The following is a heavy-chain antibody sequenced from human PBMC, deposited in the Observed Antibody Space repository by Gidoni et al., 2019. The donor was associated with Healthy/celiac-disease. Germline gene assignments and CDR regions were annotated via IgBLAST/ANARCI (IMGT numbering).Heavy chain of an antibody. CDR1: GGSISSSSYY. V-gene: IGHV4-39*01. CDR2: IYYSGST. Sequence: QLQLQESGPGLVTPSETLSLTCTVSGGSISSSSYYWGWIRQPPGKGLEWIGSIYYSGSTYYNPSLKSRVTKSVDTSKNQFSLKLSSVTAADTAVYYCARRERWSSNYYFDYWGQGTLVTVSS. J-gene: IGHJ4*02. D-gene: IGHD2-15*01. CDR3: ARRERWSSNYYFDY.